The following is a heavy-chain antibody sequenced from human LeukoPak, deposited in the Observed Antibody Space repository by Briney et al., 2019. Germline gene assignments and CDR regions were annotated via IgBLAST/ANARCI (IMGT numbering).Heavy chain of an antibody. D-gene: IGHD4/OR15-4a*01. CDR1: GGSISSSNW. V-gene: IGHV4-4*02. Sequence: PSRTLSLTCAVSGGSISSSNWWSWVRQPPGKGLEWIGEIYHSGSTNYNPSLKSRVTISVDKSKNQFSLKLSSVTAADTAVYYCARVKGGAKDYYGMDVWGKGTTVTVSS. J-gene: IGHJ6*04. CDR3: ARVKGGAKDYYGMDV. CDR2: IYHSGST.